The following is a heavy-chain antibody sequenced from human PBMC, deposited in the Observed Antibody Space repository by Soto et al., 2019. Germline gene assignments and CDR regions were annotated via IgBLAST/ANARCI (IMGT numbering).Heavy chain of an antibody. CDR3: AKVLRSTKDAFDI. D-gene: IGHD3-10*01. CDR2: ISGGGGTI. CDR1: GFRFSNYS. J-gene: IGHJ3*02. V-gene: IGHV3-23*01. Sequence: GGCLRLSCAASGFRFSNYSMSWVRQTPGKGLEWVSSISGGGGTIYYADSVKGRFTISRDNSKNTLYLQMDSLRAEDTAIYYCAKVLRSTKDAFDIWGQGTMVTVSS.